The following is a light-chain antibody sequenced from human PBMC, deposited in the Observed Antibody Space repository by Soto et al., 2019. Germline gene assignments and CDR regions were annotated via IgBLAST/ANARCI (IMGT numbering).Light chain of an antibody. CDR3: QQYNNWAPIT. Sequence: EIVMTHSPATLSVSPGERATLSCRASQSVSSNLAWYQQKPGQAPRLLIYGASTRATGIPARFSGSGSGTEFTLTICSLQSEDFAVYYCQQYNNWAPITFGQGTRLESK. CDR2: GAS. J-gene: IGKJ5*01. CDR1: QSVSSN. V-gene: IGKV3-15*01.